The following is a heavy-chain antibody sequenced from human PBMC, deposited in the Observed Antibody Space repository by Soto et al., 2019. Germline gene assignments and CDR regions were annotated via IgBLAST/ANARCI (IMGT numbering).Heavy chain of an antibody. J-gene: IGHJ6*02. Sequence: QVQLVQSGAEVKTPGSSVKVSCKASGGTFSSYSINWVRQAPGQGLEWMGRLIPMFGTADYAQRFQGRVTFTADESSNTASMEVTNLTSDDTAVYYCAREVVLTFTRYYDMDVWGQGTTVTVSS. CDR3: AREVVLTFTRYYDMDV. D-gene: IGHD3-22*01. V-gene: IGHV1-69*18. CDR1: GGTFSSYS. CDR2: LIPMFGTA.